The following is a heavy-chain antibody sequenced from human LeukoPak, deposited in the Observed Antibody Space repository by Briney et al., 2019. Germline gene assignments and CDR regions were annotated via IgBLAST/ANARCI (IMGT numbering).Heavy chain of an antibody. V-gene: IGHV1-58*01. CDR2: IVVDSGNT. Sequence: SVKVSCKSSGFTFTTSAVQWVRQARGQRLEWIGWIVVDSGNTNYAQKFQERVTITRDMSTGTAYMELSSLRAEDTAMYYCASGIAASGTPDHWGQGTLVTVSS. CDR3: ASGIAASGTPDH. CDR1: GFTFTTSA. D-gene: IGHD6-13*01. J-gene: IGHJ4*02.